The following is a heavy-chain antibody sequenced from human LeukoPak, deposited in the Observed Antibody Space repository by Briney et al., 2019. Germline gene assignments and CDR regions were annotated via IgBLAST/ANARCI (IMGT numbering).Heavy chain of an antibody. Sequence: GASVKVSCKASGDTFSRYAVNWVRQAPGQGPEWMGRITPFLGIANYPQKFQGRVTMTTDTSTSTAYMELRSLRSDDTAVYYCARSKPAIPSNWFDPWGQGTLVTVSS. V-gene: IGHV1-69*04. CDR1: GDTFSRYA. CDR2: ITPFLGIA. D-gene: IGHD2-2*02. CDR3: ARSKPAIPSNWFDP. J-gene: IGHJ5*02.